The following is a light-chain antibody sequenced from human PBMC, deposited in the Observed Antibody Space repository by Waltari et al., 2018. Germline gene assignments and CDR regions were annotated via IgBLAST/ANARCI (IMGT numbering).Light chain of an antibody. Sequence: EIVLTQSPGTLSLSPGERATLSCRASQSISRTLVWYQKKPGQAPRLLIYGASTRATGIPDRFSGSGSGTDFSLTISRLEPEDFAVYYCQHYLRLPVTFGQGTKVEIK. V-gene: IGKV3-20*01. CDR2: GAS. J-gene: IGKJ1*01. CDR3: QHYLRLPVT. CDR1: QSISRT.